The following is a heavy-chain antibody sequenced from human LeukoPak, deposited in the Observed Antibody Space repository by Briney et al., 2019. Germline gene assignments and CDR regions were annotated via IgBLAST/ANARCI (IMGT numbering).Heavy chain of an antibody. CDR1: GASVSSFY. J-gene: IGHJ3*02. V-gene: IGHV4-59*02. D-gene: IGHD2-15*01. CDR2: TYYSGST. CDR3: ARDLGCSGGSCYSRFAFDI. Sequence: SETLSLTCTVSGASVSSFYWSWIRQPPGKGLEWIGYTYYSGSTNYNPSLKSRVTISVDTSKNQFSLKLSSVTAADTAVYYCARDLGCSGGSCYSRFAFDIWGQGTMVTVSS.